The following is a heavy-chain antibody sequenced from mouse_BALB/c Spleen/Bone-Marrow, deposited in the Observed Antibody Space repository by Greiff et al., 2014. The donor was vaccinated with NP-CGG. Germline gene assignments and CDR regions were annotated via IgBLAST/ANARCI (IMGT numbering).Heavy chain of an antibody. D-gene: IGHD1-1*01. CDR2: INPSNGGT. CDR3: TRSYYAKEGAWFAY. V-gene: IGHV1S81*02. Sequence: SGAELVKPGASVKLSCKASGYTFTSYYMYWVKQRPGQGLEWIGGINPSNGGTNFNEKFKSKATLTVDKSSSTAYKQLSSLTSEDSAVYYCTRSYYAKEGAWFAYWGQGTLVTVSA. CDR1: GYTFTSYY. J-gene: IGHJ3*01.